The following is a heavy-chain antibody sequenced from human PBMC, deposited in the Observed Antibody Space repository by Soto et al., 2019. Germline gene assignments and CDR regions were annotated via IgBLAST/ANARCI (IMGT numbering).Heavy chain of an antibody. J-gene: IGHJ4*02. Sequence: SETLSLTCTVSGGSMISYYWSWIRQPPGRGLEWIGFIYYAGSTKYNPSLNSRVTISVDTSKSQFSLNLNSVTAADTAVYFCARLVQYYGSENYRYSFDYGGQGALVTFP. V-gene: IGHV4-59*08. CDR2: IYYAGST. D-gene: IGHD3-10*01. CDR3: ARLVQYYGSENYRYSFDY. CDR1: GGSMISYY.